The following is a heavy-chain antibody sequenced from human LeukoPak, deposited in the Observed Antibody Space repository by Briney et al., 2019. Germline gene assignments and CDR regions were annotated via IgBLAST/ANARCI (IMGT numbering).Heavy chain of an antibody. CDR2: IKSKMAGGTA. CDR1: GLTVSDVW. Sequence: GGSLRLSCAVSGLTVSDVWMNWVRQSAGRGLEWVGRIKSKMAGGTADYAAPVKGRFTISRDDSRDTVDLQMNGLTVEDTALYYCAWGGAQHYESWGQGTLVTVSS. CDR3: AWGGAQHYES. D-gene: IGHD3-16*01. V-gene: IGHV3-15*07. J-gene: IGHJ4*02.